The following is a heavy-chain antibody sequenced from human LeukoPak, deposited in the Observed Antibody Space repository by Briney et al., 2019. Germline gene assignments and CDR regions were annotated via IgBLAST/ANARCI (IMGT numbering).Heavy chain of an antibody. CDR3: ARTGVGSGLTY. D-gene: IGHD3-22*01. J-gene: IGHJ4*02. CDR2: IFPKTGAT. V-gene: IGHV1-2*02. CDR1: GYTFTDYH. Sequence: ASVGVSCKASGYTFTDYHIYWLRQAPGQGLEWMAWIFPKTGATTYAREFQGRVTLTSDTSIRTAYMDLRALTSDDTAVYFCARTGVGSGLTYWGQGTQVTVSS.